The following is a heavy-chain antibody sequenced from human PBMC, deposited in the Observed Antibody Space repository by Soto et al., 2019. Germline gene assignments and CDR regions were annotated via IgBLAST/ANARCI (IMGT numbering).Heavy chain of an antibody. D-gene: IGHD3-10*01. CDR3: AATSYYYGSGSYYFSYYYGMDV. Sequence: SETLSLTCTVSGGSISSYYWSWIRQPPGKGLEWIGYIYFTGGTNYSPSLKSRITISRDTSRNQFSLELSSVTAADTAVYYCAATSYYYGSGSYYFSYYYGMDVLGQGTTVTVSS. J-gene: IGHJ6*02. CDR2: IYFTGGT. V-gene: IGHV4-59*01. CDR1: GGSISSYY.